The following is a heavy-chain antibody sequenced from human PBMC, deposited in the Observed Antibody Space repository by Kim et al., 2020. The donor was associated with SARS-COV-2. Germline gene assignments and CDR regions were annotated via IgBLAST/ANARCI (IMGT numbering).Heavy chain of an antibody. V-gene: IGHV3-30*02. CDR3: SKVVGHGDYFAFDI. D-gene: IGHD4-17*01. Sequence: DSVKARFTVSKDRANNTVYLEMNSLRPHDTAVYYCSKVVGHGDYFAFDIWGQGTMVTVSS. J-gene: IGHJ3*02.